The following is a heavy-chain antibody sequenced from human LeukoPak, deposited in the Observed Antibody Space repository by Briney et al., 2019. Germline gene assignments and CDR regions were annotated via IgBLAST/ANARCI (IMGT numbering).Heavy chain of an antibody. V-gene: IGHV4-4*07. CDR2: IYTSGST. J-gene: IGHJ5*02. D-gene: IGHD3-22*01. Sequence: ASETLSLTCTVSGGSISSYYWSWIRQPAGKGLEWIGRIYTSGSTNYNPSLKSRVTMSVDTSKNQLSLKLSSVTAADTAVYYCARDKDDSSGYDWFDPWGQGTLVTVSS. CDR3: ARDKDDSSGYDWFDP. CDR1: GGSISSYY.